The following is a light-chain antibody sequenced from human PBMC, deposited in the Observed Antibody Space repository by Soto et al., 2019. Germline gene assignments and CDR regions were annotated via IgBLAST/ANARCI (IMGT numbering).Light chain of an antibody. CDR2: SHN. CDR1: SSNIGSNA. J-gene: IGLJ1*01. V-gene: IGLV1-44*01. CDR3: ASWDDRLNGYV. Sequence: QSVLTQPPSASGTPGQRVTISCSGRSSNIGSNAVNWYQHLPRASPRLLIYSHNQRPSGVPDRFSGSRVGTSAFLAISGLQSDDEAYYYCASWDDRLNGYVFGTGTKVTVL.